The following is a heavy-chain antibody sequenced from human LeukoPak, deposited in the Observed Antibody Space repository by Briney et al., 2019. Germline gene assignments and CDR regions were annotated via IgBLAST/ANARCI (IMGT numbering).Heavy chain of an antibody. CDR2: IYHSGST. CDR3: ASWGTIVGARNGY. Sequence: SETLSLTCTVSGYSISSGYYWGWIRQPPGKGLEWIGSIYHSGSTYYNPSLKSRVTISVDTSKNQFSLKLSSVTAADTAVYYCASWGTIVGARNGYWGQGTLVTVSS. CDR1: GYSISSGYY. J-gene: IGHJ4*02. V-gene: IGHV4-38-2*02. D-gene: IGHD1-26*01.